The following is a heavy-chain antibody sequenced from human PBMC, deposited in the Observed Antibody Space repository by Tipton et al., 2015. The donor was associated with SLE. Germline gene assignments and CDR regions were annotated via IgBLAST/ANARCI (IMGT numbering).Heavy chain of an antibody. D-gene: IGHD5-12*01. CDR1: GGSVSSGSYY. CDR2: IYYSGST. Sequence: TLSLTCTVSGGSVSSGSYYWSWIRQPPGKGLEWIGYIYYSGSTNYNPSLKSRVTISVDTSKNQFSLKLSSVTAADTAVYYCARCSGYDRDAFDIWGQGTKVTVSS. CDR3: ARCSGYDRDAFDI. J-gene: IGHJ3*02. V-gene: IGHV4-61*01.